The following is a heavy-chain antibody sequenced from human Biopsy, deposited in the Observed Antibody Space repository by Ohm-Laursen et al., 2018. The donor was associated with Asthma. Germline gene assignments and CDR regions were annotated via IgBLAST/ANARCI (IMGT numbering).Heavy chain of an antibody. CDR3: ARDMNRDGWYFDY. Sequence: SLRLSCSASGFTFSTYAMHWVRQAPGKGLEWVAVISYGGSNKYYADSVKGRFTISRDNSKNTLYLQMNSLRGDDTAVYYCARDMNRDGWYFDYWGQGTLVTASS. D-gene: IGHD5-24*01. CDR1: GFTFSTYA. V-gene: IGHV3-30-3*01. J-gene: IGHJ4*02. CDR2: ISYGGSNK.